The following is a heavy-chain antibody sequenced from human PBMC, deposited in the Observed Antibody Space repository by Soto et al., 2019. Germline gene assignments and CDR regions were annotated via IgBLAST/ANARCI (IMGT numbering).Heavy chain of an antibody. J-gene: IGHJ4*02. D-gene: IGHD2-15*01. CDR2: ISSGGST. V-gene: IGHV3-23*01. CDR1: GFPFTSYA. Sequence: XESLRLSCAASGFPFTSYAMGWVRQAPGKGLEWVSVISSGGSTYYADSVRGRFTISRDNSKDTLSLQMNSLRAEDTAVYYCAKRRGAGGHFDYWGQGALVTVSS. CDR3: AKRRGAGGHFDY.